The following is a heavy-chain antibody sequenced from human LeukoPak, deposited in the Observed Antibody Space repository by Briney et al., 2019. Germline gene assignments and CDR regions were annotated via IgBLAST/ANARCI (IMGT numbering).Heavy chain of an antibody. CDR3: ARDEGSGWRQFDY. D-gene: IGHD6-19*01. CDR1: GGSISSSSYY. CDR2: IYYSGST. J-gene: IGHJ4*02. Sequence: SETLSLTCTVSGGSISSSSYYWGWIRQPPGKGLEWIGSIYYSGSTYYNPSLKSRVTISVDTSKNQFSLKLSSVTAADTAVYYCARDEGSGWRQFDYWGQGTLVTVSS. V-gene: IGHV4-39*07.